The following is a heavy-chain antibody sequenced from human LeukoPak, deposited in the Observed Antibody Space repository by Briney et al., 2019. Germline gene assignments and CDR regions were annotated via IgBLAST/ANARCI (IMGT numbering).Heavy chain of an antibody. J-gene: IGHJ3*02. V-gene: IGHV4-61*02. Sequence: SETLSLTCTVSGGSISSGSYYWSWIRQPAGKGLEWIGRIYTSGSTNCNPSLKSRVTISVDTSKNQFSLKLSSVTAADTAVYYCARDRPNYDFWSGYPYGDAFDIWGQGTMVTVSS. D-gene: IGHD3-3*01. CDR1: GGSISSGSYY. CDR2: IYTSGST. CDR3: ARDRPNYDFWSGYPYGDAFDI.